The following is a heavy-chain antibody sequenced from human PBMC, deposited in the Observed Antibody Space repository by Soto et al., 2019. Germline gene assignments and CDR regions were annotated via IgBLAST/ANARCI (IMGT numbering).Heavy chain of an antibody. CDR3: AREGPTYYYYYMDV. CDR1: GFTFSSYS. J-gene: IGHJ6*03. Sequence: EVQLVESGGGLVQPGGSLRLSCAASGFTFSSYSMNWVRQAPGKGLEWVSYISSSSSTIYYADSEKGRFTISRDNAKNSLYLQMNSLRAEDTAVYYCAREGPTYYYYYMDVWGKGTTVTVSS. CDR2: ISSSSSTI. V-gene: IGHV3-48*01.